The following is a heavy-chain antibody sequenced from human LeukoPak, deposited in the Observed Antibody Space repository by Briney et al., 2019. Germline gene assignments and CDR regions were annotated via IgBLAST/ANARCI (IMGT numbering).Heavy chain of an antibody. D-gene: IGHD3-16*01. CDR2: VSSDGGIK. J-gene: IGHJ6*02. CDR3: ARGGGLDV. Sequence: GGSLRLSCVVSGFTFTNYVVHWVRQAPGKGLEWVTLVSSDGGIKYYADSVKGRFSVSRDISKNTLYLQMSNLRAEDTAVYFCARGGGLDVWGQGATVTVSS. CDR1: GFTFTNYV. V-gene: IGHV3-30-3*01.